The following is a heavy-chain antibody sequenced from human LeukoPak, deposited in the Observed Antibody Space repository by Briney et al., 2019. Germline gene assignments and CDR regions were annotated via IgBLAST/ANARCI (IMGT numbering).Heavy chain of an antibody. V-gene: IGHV1-2*02. J-gene: IGHJ4*02. D-gene: IGHD2-2*01. CDR1: GYTFTGYY. CDR3: AKDQCSTSSWLACRFFDY. Sequence: GASVKVSCKASGYTFTGYYMHWVRQAPGQWLEWMGWISPSGGTDYAQKFQGRVTMTRDTSITTVYIELDSLRSDDTAMYYCAKDQCSTSSWLACRFFDYWGQGSLVTVSS. CDR2: ISPSGGT.